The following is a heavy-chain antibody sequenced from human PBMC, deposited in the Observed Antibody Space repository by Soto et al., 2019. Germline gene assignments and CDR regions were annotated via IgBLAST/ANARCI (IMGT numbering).Heavy chain of an antibody. CDR1: GYTFTSYG. CDR2: ISAYNGNT. D-gene: IGHD6-19*01. Sequence: VASVKVSCKASGYTFTSYGISWVRQAPGQGLGWMGWISAYNGNTNYAQKLQGRVTMTTDTSTSTAYMELRSLRSDDTAVYYCARKTVAGEYYYYGMDVWGQGTTVTVSS. CDR3: ARKTVAGEYYYYGMDV. J-gene: IGHJ6*02. V-gene: IGHV1-18*01.